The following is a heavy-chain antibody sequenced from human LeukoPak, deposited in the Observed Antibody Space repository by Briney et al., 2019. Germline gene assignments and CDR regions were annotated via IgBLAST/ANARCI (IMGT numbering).Heavy chain of an antibody. CDR1: GFTFSTYW. V-gene: IGHV3-30-3*01. CDR2: ILYDGINT. Sequence: PGGSLRLSCAASGFTFSTYWMNWVRQAPGKGLDWGAVILYDGINTFNPDSVKGRITLSRDNSNNTLYLQMNSLRTEDTALYYCARDSLAVAGTEFFDYWGRGTLVTVSS. J-gene: IGHJ4*02. D-gene: IGHD6-19*01. CDR3: ARDSLAVAGTEFFDY.